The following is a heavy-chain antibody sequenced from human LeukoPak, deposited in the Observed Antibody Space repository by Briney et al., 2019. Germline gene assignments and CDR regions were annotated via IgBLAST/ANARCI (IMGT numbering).Heavy chain of an antibody. Sequence: GGSLRLSCAASGFTFSNAWMSWVRQAPGKGLEWVGRIKSKTDGGTTDYAAPVKGRFTISRDDSKNTLYLQMNSLKTEDTAVYYCTTDLLPEYCTNGVCYGENGYFDYWGQGTLVTVSS. V-gene: IGHV3-15*01. CDR3: TTDLLPEYCTNGVCYGENGYFDY. CDR2: IKSKTDGGTT. D-gene: IGHD2-8*01. J-gene: IGHJ4*02. CDR1: GFTFSNAW.